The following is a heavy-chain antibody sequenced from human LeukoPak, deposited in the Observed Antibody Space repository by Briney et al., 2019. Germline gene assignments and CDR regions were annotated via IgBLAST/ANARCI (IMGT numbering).Heavy chain of an antibody. J-gene: IGHJ4*02. D-gene: IGHD1-1*01. CDR1: GYTFTGYY. CDR3: ARRLGAGTTLGY. V-gene: IGHV1-2*02. Sequence: ASVKVSCKAPGYTFTGYYIHWVRQAPGQGLERMGWINPNSGGTNYAQNFQGRVTMTRDTSTSTAYMELSRLRSDDTAVYYCARRLGAGTTLGYWGQGTLVTVSS. CDR2: INPNSGGT.